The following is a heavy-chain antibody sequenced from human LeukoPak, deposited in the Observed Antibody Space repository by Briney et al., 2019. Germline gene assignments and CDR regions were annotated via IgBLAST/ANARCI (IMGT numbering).Heavy chain of an antibody. Sequence: SETLSLTCTVSGGSISSYYWSWIRQPPGKGLEWIGYIYYTGSTNYNPSLKSRVTISVDTSKNQFSLKLSSVTAADTAVYYCARDGISGSYYAEYFQYWGQGTLVTVSA. V-gene: IGHV4-59*01. CDR3: ARDGISGSYYAEYFQY. CDR1: GGSISSYY. D-gene: IGHD1-26*01. J-gene: IGHJ1*01. CDR2: IYYTGST.